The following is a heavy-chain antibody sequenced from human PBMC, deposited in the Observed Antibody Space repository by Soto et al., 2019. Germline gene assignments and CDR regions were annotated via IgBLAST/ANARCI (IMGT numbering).Heavy chain of an antibody. V-gene: IGHV3-15*07. Sequence: GGSLRLSCAASGFTFSNAWMNWVRQAPGKGLEWVGRIKSKTDGGTTDYAAPVKGRFPISRDDSKNTLYLQMNSLKTEDTAVYYCTTALVVVPAAIFYYYGMDVWGQGTTVTVSS. D-gene: IGHD2-2*01. J-gene: IGHJ6*02. CDR3: TTALVVVPAAIFYYYGMDV. CDR1: GFTFSNAW. CDR2: IKSKTDGGTT.